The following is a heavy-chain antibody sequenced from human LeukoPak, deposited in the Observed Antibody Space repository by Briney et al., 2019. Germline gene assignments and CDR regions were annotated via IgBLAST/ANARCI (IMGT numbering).Heavy chain of an antibody. CDR3: AKALGGEPPY. CDR1: GFTVSSNY. J-gene: IGHJ4*02. Sequence: GGSLRLSCAASGFTVSSNYMSWVRQAPGKGLEWVSAISGSGGSTYYADSVKGRFTISRDNSKNTLYLQMNSLRAEDTAVYYCAKALGGEPPYWGQGTLVTVSS. CDR2: ISGSGGST. D-gene: IGHD3-16*01. V-gene: IGHV3-23*01.